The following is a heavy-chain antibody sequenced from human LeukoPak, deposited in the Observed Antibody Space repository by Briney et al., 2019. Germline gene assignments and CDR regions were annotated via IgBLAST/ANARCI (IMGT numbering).Heavy chain of an antibody. J-gene: IGHJ4*02. V-gene: IGHV4-34*01. CDR1: GGAFSGYY. CDR3: ARDQSHSGSSHDY. Sequence: SETLSPTCAVSGGAFSGYYWSWIRQPPGKGLEWIGEINHSGSTNYNPSLKSRVTISVDTSKNQFSLKLSSVTAAGTAVYYCARDQSHSGSSHDYWGQGTLVTVSS. CDR2: INHSGST. D-gene: IGHD1-26*01.